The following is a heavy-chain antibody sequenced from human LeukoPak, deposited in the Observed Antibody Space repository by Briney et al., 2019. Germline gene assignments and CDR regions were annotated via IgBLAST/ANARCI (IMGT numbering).Heavy chain of an antibody. CDR1: GFTFSSYW. CDR2: IKDDGSAK. V-gene: IGHV3-7*01. Sequence: PGGSLRLSCAASGFTFSSYWMSWVRQAPGKGLEWVANIKDDGSAKYYVDSVKGRFTISRDNAKNSLFLQMNSLGAEDTAVYYCARGSIWKPTVTTGYWGQGTLVTVSS. CDR3: ARGSIWKPTVTTGY. D-gene: IGHD4-17*01. J-gene: IGHJ4*02.